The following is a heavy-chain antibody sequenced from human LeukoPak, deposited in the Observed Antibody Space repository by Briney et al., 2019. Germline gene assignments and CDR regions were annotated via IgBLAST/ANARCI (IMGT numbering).Heavy chain of an antibody. Sequence: SETLSLTCTVSGDSISSYYWSWIRQPPGKGLEWIGYIYYSGSTNYNPSLKSRVTISIDTSKNQFSLKLSSVTAADTAVYYCASQYSSLTRFVYWGQGTLVTVSS. V-gene: IGHV4-59*08. J-gene: IGHJ4*02. CDR2: IYYSGST. D-gene: IGHD4-11*01. CDR1: GDSISSYY. CDR3: ASQYSSLTRFVY.